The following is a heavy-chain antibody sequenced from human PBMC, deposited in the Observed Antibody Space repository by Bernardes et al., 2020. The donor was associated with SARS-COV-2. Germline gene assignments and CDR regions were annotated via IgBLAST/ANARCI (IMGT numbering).Heavy chain of an antibody. V-gene: IGHV3-23*01. D-gene: IGHD5-18*01. CDR1: GFTFSSYA. Sequence: GGSLRLSCAASGFTFSSYAMSWVRQAPGKGLEWVSAISGSGGSTYYADSVKGRFTISRDNSKNTLYLQMNSLRAEDTAVYYCANLGGYSIGFDYWGQGTLVTVSS. CDR2: ISGSGGST. CDR3: ANLGGYSIGFDY. J-gene: IGHJ4*02.